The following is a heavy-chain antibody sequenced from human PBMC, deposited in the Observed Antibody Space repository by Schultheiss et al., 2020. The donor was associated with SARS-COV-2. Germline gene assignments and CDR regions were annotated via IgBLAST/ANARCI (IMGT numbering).Heavy chain of an antibody. CDR3: ARGAFSEVTPFDY. D-gene: IGHD4-23*01. CDR1: GFTFSDYY. V-gene: IGHV3-11*04. J-gene: IGHJ4*02. Sequence: GESLKISCAASGFTFSDYYMSWIRQAPGKGLEWVSYISSSGSTIYYADSVKGRFTISRDNAKNSLYLQMNSLRAEDTAVYYCARGAFSEVTPFDYWGQGTLVTVSS. CDR2: ISSSGSTI.